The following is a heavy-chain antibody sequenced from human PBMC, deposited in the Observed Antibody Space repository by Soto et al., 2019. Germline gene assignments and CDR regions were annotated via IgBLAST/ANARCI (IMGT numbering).Heavy chain of an antibody. J-gene: IGHJ4*02. V-gene: IGHV4-59*01. Sequence: SETLSLTCTVSGGSISSYYWSWIRQPPGKGLEWIGYIYYSGSTNYNPSLKSRVTISVDTSKNQLSLKLSSVTAADTAVYYCARLNTKLELDYWGQGTLVTVSS. CDR3: ARLNTKLELDY. CDR1: GGSISSYY. D-gene: IGHD1-1*01. CDR2: IYYSGST.